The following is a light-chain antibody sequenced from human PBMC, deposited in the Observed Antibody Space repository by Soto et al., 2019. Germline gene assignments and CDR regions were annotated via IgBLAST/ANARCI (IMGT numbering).Light chain of an antibody. CDR1: QSIGNS. J-gene: IGKJ1*01. V-gene: IGKV3-20*01. CDR3: QQYSFLPRT. Sequence: EIVLTQSPGTLSLSPGERATLSCRASQSIGNSLAWYQHKPGQAPRLLIYDASTRATGIPDRFGGSGSGTDFTLTISRLEPEDFAVYYCQQYSFLPRTFGQGTKVDI. CDR2: DAS.